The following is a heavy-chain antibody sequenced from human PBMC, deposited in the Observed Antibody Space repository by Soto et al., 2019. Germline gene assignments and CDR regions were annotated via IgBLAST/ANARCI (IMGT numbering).Heavy chain of an antibody. V-gene: IGHV4-34*01. CDR3: ASQYDFWSGYYSA. Sequence: NPSETLSLTCAVYGGSFSGYYWSWIRQPPGKGLEWIGEINHSGSTNYNPSLKSRVTISVDTSKNQFSLKLSSVTAADTAVYYCASQYDFWSGYYSAWGQGTLVTVSS. D-gene: IGHD3-3*01. CDR1: GGSFSGYY. J-gene: IGHJ5*02. CDR2: INHSGST.